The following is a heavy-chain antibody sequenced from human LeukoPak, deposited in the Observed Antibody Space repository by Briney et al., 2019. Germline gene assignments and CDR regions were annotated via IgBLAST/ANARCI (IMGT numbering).Heavy chain of an antibody. Sequence: PGGSLRLSCAASGFTLSSFWMNWVRQAPGEGLEWISYISSRGGTIKYADSVKGRFTISRDNAKNSLYLQMNSLRAEDTAVYYCARISGWYCDYWGQGTLVTVSS. CDR3: ARISGWYCDY. CDR1: GFTLSSFW. V-gene: IGHV3-48*03. CDR2: ISSRGGTI. J-gene: IGHJ4*02. D-gene: IGHD6-19*01.